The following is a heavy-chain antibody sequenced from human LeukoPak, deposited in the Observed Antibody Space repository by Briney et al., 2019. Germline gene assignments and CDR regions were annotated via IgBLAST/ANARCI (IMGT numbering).Heavy chain of an antibody. CDR3: AREVVRGVIITGAFDY. D-gene: IGHD3-10*01. Sequence: ASVKVSCKASGYTFTDQYMHWVRQAPGQGLEWMGWINPNSGGTNYAQKLQGRVTMTTDTSTSTAYMELRSLRSDDTAVYYCAREVVRGVIITGAFDYWGQGTLVTVSS. V-gene: IGHV1-2*02. J-gene: IGHJ4*02. CDR1: GYTFTDQY. CDR2: INPNSGGT.